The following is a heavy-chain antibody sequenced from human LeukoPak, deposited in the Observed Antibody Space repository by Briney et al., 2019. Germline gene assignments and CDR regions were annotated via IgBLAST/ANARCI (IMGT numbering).Heavy chain of an antibody. CDR1: GFTFSSYA. V-gene: IGHV3-23*01. Sequence: PGGSLRFSCAASGFTFSSYAMSWVRQAPGKGLEWVSAISGTGGSTYYADSVKGRLTISRDNSKNTLYLQMNSLRAEDTAVYYCAKDHRLGELQYTNPPFDYWGQGTLVTVSS. D-gene: IGHD3-16*01. CDR2: ISGTGGST. J-gene: IGHJ4*02. CDR3: AKDHRLGELQYTNPPFDY.